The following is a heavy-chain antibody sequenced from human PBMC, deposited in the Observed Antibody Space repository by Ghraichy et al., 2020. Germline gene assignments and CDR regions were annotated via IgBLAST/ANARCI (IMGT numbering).Heavy chain of an antibody. CDR1: GYTFTGYY. CDR2: INPNSGGT. V-gene: IGHV1-2*02. J-gene: IGHJ5*02. CDR3: ARDPLRLGELYP. D-gene: IGHD3-16*01. Sequence: ASVKVSCKASGYTFTGYYMHWVRQAPGQGREWMGWINPNSGGTNYAQKFQGRVTMTRDTSISTAYMELSRLRSDDTAVYYCARDPLRLGELYPWGQGTLVTVSS.